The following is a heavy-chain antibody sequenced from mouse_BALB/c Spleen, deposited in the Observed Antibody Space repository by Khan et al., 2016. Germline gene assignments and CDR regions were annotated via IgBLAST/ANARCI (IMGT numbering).Heavy chain of an antibody. V-gene: IGHV6-6*02. J-gene: IGHJ2*01. CDR3: TPAYYRDAYCDY. CDR1: GFTFSNYW. D-gene: IGHD2-14*01. Sequence: EVKLEESGGGLVQPGGSMKLSCVASGFTFSNYWMNWVRQSPEKGLEWVAEIRLKSNNYATHYAESVKGRFTISRDDSKSSVYLQMNNLRAEDTGIYYCTPAYYRDAYCDYWGQGTTLTVSS. CDR2: IRLKSNNYAT.